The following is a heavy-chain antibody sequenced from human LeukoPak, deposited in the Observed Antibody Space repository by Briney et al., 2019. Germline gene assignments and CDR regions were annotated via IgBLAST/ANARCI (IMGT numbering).Heavy chain of an antibody. J-gene: IGHJ5*02. Sequence: GGSLRLSCAASGFTFSSYAMRWVRQAPGKGLEWVSAISGSGGSTYYADSVKGRFTISRDNSKNTLYLQMNSLRAEDTAVYYCAKDRSYCSSTSCYNWFDPWGQGTLVTVSS. CDR3: AKDRSYCSSTSCYNWFDP. V-gene: IGHV3-23*01. CDR2: ISGSGGST. CDR1: GFTFSSYA. D-gene: IGHD2-2*01.